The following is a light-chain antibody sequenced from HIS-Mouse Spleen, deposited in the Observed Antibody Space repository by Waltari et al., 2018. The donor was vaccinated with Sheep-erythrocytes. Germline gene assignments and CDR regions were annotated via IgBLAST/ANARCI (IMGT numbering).Light chain of an antibody. Sequence: QSALTQPASVSGSPGQSITISCTGTSSDVGSYNLFSWYQQHPGKAPKLMIYEGSKRPSGFSNRFSGSKSGNTASLTISGLQAEDEAEYYCCSYAGSSTPWVFGGGTKLTVL. CDR2: EGS. V-gene: IGLV2-23*01. CDR3: CSYAGSSTPWV. CDR1: SSDVGSYNL. J-gene: IGLJ3*02.